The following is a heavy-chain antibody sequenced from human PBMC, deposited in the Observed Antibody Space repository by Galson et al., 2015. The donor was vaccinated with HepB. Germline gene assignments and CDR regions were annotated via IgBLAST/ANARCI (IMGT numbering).Heavy chain of an antibody. CDR2: IYSGGNT. CDR3: ARDRMMDYGMDV. V-gene: IGHV3-53*01. J-gene: IGHJ6*02. Sequence: SLRLSCAASGFTVSSNYMSWVRQAPGKGLEWVSTIYSGGNTYYADSVKGRFTISRDNSKNTLYLQMNSLRAEDTAVYYCARDRMMDYGMDVWGQGTTVTVSS. CDR1: GFTVSSNY. D-gene: IGHD2-15*01.